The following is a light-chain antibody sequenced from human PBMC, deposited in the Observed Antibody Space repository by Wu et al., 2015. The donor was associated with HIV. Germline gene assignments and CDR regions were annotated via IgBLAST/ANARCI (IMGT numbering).Light chain of an antibody. CDR1: QTISTT. Sequence: EIVMTQSPATLSLSPGERATLSCRASQTISTTLAWYQGKPGQPPRLLIYGASTRAAGIPGRFSGSGSGTEFTLTISSMQSEDFAVYYCQQYNDWPLSFGGGTKGGDQT. CDR3: QQYNDWPLS. J-gene: IGKJ4*01. CDR2: GAS. V-gene: IGKV3-15*01.